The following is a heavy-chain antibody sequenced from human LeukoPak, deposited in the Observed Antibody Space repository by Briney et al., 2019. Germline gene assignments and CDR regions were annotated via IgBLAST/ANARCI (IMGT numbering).Heavy chain of an antibody. CDR2: ISSSSSYI. CDR1: GFTFSSYS. Sequence: GGSLRLSCAASGFTFSSYSMNWVRQAPGKGLEWVSSISSSSSYIYYADSVKGRFTISRDNANNSLYLQMNSLRAEDTAVYYCARIHCSGGSCYSLDYWGQGTLVTVSS. CDR3: ARIHCSGGSCYSLDY. D-gene: IGHD2-15*01. V-gene: IGHV3-21*01. J-gene: IGHJ4*02.